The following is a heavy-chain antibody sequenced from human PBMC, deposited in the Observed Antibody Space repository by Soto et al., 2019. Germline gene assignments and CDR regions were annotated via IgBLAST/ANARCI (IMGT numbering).Heavy chain of an antibody. CDR2: IIPIFGTA. CDR1: GGTFSSYA. J-gene: IGHJ6*02. V-gene: IGHV1-69*01. CDR3: ARRSRRSMDTDYYGMDV. Sequence: QVQLVQSGAEVKKPGSSVKVSCKASGGTFSSYAISWVRQAPGQGLEWMGGIIPIFGTANYAQKFQGRVTITADESTTTAYMELSSLRSEDTAVYYCARRSRRSMDTDYYGMDVWGQGTTVTVSS.